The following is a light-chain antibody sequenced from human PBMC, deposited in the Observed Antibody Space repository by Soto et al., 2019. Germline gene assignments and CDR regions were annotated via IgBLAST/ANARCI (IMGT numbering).Light chain of an antibody. V-gene: IGKV1-5*03. CDR1: QSITTW. Sequence: DIQMTQSPSTLSASVGERVTITCRASQSITTWLAWYQQKPEKAPKLLIYKASSLEGGVPSRFSGSGSGTEFNITISSLQPDDFATYYFQQYNTYPLTFGGGTTVEIK. CDR3: QQYNTYPLT. J-gene: IGKJ4*01. CDR2: KAS.